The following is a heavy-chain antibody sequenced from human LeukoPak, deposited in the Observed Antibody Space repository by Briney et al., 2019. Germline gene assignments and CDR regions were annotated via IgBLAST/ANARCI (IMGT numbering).Heavy chain of an antibody. V-gene: IGHV4-59*11. CDR1: GGSINSHY. CDR2: IFNSGST. D-gene: IGHD6-13*01. J-gene: IGHJ4*02. CDR3: ATRPAGSTWYGVFDY. Sequence: PSETLSLTCTVSGGSINSHYWSWIRQPPGKGLEWIGYIFNSGSTNCNPSLKSRVTMSMDTSRDQFSLRLSSVTAADTAIYYCATRPAGSTWYGVFDYWSQGTLVTVSS.